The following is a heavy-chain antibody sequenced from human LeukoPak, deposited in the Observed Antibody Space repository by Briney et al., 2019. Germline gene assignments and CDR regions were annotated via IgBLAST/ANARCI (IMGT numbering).Heavy chain of an antibody. D-gene: IGHD5-24*01. J-gene: IGHJ4*02. CDR1: GGSISSYY. V-gene: IGHV4-34*01. Sequence: SETLSLTCTVSGGSISSYYWSWIRQPPGKGLEWIGEINHSGSTNYNPSLKSRVTISVDTSKNQFSLKLSSVTAADTAVYYCARVEMATIHKEFDYWGQGTLVTVSS. CDR2: INHSGST. CDR3: ARVEMATIHKEFDY.